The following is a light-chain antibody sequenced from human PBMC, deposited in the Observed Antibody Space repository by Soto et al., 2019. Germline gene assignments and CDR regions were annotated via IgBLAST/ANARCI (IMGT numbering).Light chain of an antibody. Sequence: DIQMTQSPTSLSASVGDRVTITCRARQDIRNFVAWYQQKPGKAPKLLIYAASTLQSGVPSRFSGSGSGTEFTLTINSLQPEDVATYSCQKYSSVPVFGPGTKVEIK. CDR2: AAS. CDR1: QDIRNF. CDR3: QKYSSVPV. J-gene: IGKJ3*01. V-gene: IGKV1-27*01.